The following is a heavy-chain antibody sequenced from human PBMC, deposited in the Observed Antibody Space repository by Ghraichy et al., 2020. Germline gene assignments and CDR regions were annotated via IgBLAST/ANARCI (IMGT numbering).Heavy chain of an antibody. CDR2: ITTKSGNT. V-gene: IGHV1-18*01. J-gene: IGHJ5*02. CDR1: GYTFISYG. CDR3: ARGINWLDP. Sequence: ASVKVSCKASGYTFISYGISWVRQAPGQGLEWMGWITTKSGNTHYAQKFQGRVIMTTETSTNTAYMELRSLRSDDTVVYYCARGINWLDPWGQGTLVTVSS.